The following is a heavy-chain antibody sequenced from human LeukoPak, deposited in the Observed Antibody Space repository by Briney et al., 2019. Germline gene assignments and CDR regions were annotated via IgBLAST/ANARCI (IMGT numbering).Heavy chain of an antibody. CDR1: GGSISSSSYY. J-gene: IGHJ3*02. V-gene: IGHV4-39*07. CDR3: ARDNRGGQRDYAFDI. D-gene: IGHD1-14*01. CDR2: IYYSGST. Sequence: SETLSLTCTVSGGSISSSSYYWGWIRQPPGKGLEWIGSIYYSGSTYYNPSLKSRVTISVDTPKNQFSLKLSSVTAADTAVYYCARDNRGGQRDYAFDIWGQGTMVTVSS.